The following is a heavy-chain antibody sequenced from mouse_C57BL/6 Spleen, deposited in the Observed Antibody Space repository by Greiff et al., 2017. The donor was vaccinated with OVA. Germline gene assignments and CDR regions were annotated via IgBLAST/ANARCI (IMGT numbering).Heavy chain of an antibody. D-gene: IGHD4-1*01. J-gene: IGHJ2*01. Sequence: EVKLMESGGGLVKPGGSLKLSCAASGFTFSDYGMRWVRQAPEKGLEWVAYISSGSSTIYYADTVKGRFTISRDNAKNTLFLQMTSLRSEDTAMYYCARNWDYFDYWGQGTTLTVSS. CDR2: ISSGSSTI. CDR3: ARNWDYFDY. V-gene: IGHV5-17*01. CDR1: GFTFSDYG.